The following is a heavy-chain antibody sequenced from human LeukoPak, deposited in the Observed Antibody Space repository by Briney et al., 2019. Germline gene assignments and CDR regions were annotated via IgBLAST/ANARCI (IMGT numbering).Heavy chain of an antibody. CDR3: ARERPVGATPFDF. CDR2: ISGSAGST. Sequence: GGSLRLSCAASGFTFSSFGMSWVRQAPGKGLEWVSAISGSAGSTYYADSVKGRFTISRDNSKNSLYLQMNSLRDEDTAVYFCARERPVGATPFDFWGQGTLVTVSS. CDR1: GFTFSSFG. J-gene: IGHJ4*02. D-gene: IGHD1-26*01. V-gene: IGHV3-23*01.